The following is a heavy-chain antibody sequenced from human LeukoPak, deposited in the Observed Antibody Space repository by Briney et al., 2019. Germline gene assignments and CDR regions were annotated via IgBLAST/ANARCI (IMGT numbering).Heavy chain of an antibody. CDR3: ARGYAYGDTGSFDY. V-gene: IGHV4-59*01. J-gene: IGHJ4*02. Sequence: SETLSLTCTVSGGSIRGYYWSWIRQPPGKGLEWIGYIYYSGSTTYNPSLKSRVTMSVDTPKNQFSLKLSSVTAADTAVCYCARGYAYGDTGSFDYWGQGALVTVSS. D-gene: IGHD4-17*01. CDR1: GGSIRGYY. CDR2: IYYSGST.